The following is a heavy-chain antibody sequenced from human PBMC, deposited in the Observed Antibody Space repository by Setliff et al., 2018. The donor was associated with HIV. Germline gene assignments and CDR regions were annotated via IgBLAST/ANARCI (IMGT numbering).Heavy chain of an antibody. V-gene: IGHV4-38-2*02. Sequence: SETLSLTCAVSGYSIISTYYWGWIRQPPGKGLEWIASIFHSGNTYYNPSLKSRVTLSLDNSKNQFSLKLTSVTAADTAVYYCARDIWAYGLMGSWGQGTLVTVSS. CDR1: GYSIISTYY. CDR3: ARDIWAYGLMGS. CDR2: IFHSGNT. J-gene: IGHJ5*02. D-gene: IGHD4-17*01.